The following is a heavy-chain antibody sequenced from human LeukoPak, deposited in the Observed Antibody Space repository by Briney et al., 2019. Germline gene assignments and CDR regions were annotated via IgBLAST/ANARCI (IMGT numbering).Heavy chain of an antibody. V-gene: IGHV3-30*18. CDR3: AKPYYYGSGANYFDY. D-gene: IGHD3-10*01. J-gene: IGHJ4*02. CDR2: ISNDGNNK. CDR1: ELTFNSYG. Sequence: PGRSLRLSCAASELTFNSYGMHWVRQAPGKGLEWVAVISNDGNNKYYADSVKGRFTISRDNSKNTLFLQMNSLRAEDTAVYYCAKPYYYGSGANYFDYWGQGTLVTVSS.